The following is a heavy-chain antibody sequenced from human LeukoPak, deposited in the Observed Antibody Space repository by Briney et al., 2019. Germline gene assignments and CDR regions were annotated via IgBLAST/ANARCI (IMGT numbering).Heavy chain of an antibody. CDR1: GGTFSSYA. V-gene: IGHV1-69*04. CDR3: AREGQAMVYDY. CDR2: IIPILGIA. Sequence: SVKVSCTASGGTFSSYAISWVRQAPGQGLEWMGRIIPILGIANYAQKFQGRVTITADKSTSTAYMELSSLRSENTAVYYCAREGQAMVYDYWGQGTLVTVSS. J-gene: IGHJ4*02. D-gene: IGHD5-18*01.